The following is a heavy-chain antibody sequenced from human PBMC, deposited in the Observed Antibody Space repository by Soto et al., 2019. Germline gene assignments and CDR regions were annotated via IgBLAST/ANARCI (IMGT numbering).Heavy chain of an antibody. CDR1: GGSIKNFY. J-gene: IGHJ4*02. V-gene: IGHV4-4*07. CDR3: ARVSDGSGRLHFDF. D-gene: IGHD3-10*01. CDR2: VYSSGST. Sequence: QLQLQESGPGLVKPSGTLSLTCTVSGGSIKNFYWSWIRQPAGKGLEWIGRVYSSGSTFYNPSLKSRVTLSVDTSKNHVSLNLNSVTAADTAVYYCARVSDGSGRLHFDFGGQGTLFTVSS.